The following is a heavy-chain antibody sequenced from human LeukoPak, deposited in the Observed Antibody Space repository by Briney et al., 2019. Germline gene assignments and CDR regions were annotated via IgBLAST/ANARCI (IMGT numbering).Heavy chain of an antibody. J-gene: IGHJ4*02. D-gene: IGHD2/OR15-2a*01. CDR2: IYDSGST. CDR3: ARYFDGGYYFDY. Sequence: SETLSLTCTVFGGSIRSYYWNWIRQAPVKGLEWIGYIYDSGSTKYNPSLKSRVTISVDTSKNHFSLQLSSVTAADTAVYYCARYFDGGYYFDYWGQGTLVTVSS. CDR1: GGSIRSYY. V-gene: IGHV4-59*01.